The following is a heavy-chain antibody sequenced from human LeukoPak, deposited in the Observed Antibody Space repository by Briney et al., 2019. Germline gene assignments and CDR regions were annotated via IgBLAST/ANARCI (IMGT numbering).Heavy chain of an antibody. J-gene: IGHJ4*02. Sequence: ASVKVSCKASGYTFTRYYMHWVRQAPGQGLEWMGIINPGGGSTSYAQKFQGRVTMTRDTSTSTVYMELSSLRSEDTAVYYCARASGAGGMLYGPDYWGQGTLVTVSS. CDR3: ARASGAGGMLYGPDY. D-gene: IGHD2-8*01. CDR1: GYTFTRYY. CDR2: INPGGGST. V-gene: IGHV1-46*01.